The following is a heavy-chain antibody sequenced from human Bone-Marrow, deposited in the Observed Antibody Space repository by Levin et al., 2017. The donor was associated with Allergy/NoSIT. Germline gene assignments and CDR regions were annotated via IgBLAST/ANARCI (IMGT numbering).Heavy chain of an antibody. J-gene: IGHJ4*02. CDR1: GGSISSYY. CDR2: IFYSGST. Sequence: PSETLSLTCNVSGGSISSYYWSWIRQPPGKGLEWIGYIFYSGSTNYNPSLESRVTLSVDTPNNQFSLKLDSVTAADTAIYYCARGARQASGGWHFGYWGQGTLVTVSS. D-gene: IGHD6-19*01. V-gene: IGHV4-59*01. CDR3: ARGARQASGGWHFGY.